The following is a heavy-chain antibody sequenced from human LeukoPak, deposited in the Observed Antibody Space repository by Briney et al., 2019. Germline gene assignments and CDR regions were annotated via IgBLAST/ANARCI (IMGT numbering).Heavy chain of an antibody. V-gene: IGHV1-2*02. CDR1: GSTFTDYY. Sequence: ASVKVSCKASGSTFTDYYIHWVRQAPGQGLEWMGWINPNSGGTNYAQRLQGRVTMTRDTSIGTAYMELSRLRSDDTAVYYCARDGYSSSPDYWGQGTLVTVSS. CDR3: ARDGYSSSPDY. D-gene: IGHD6-6*01. J-gene: IGHJ4*02. CDR2: INPNSGGT.